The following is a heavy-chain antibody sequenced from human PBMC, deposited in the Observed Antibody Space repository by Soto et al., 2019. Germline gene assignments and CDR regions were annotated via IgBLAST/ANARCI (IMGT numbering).Heavy chain of an antibody. CDR3: AKLDSSGPFLNYYYGMDV. J-gene: IGHJ6*02. CDR2: ISYDGSNK. CDR1: GFTFSSYG. Sequence: TGGSLRLSCAASGFTFSSYGMHWVRQAPGKGLEWVAVISYDGSNKYYADSVKGRFTISRDNSKNTLYLQMNSLRAEDTAVYYCAKLDSSGPFLNYYYGMDVWGQGTTVTVSS. V-gene: IGHV3-30*18. D-gene: IGHD6-19*01.